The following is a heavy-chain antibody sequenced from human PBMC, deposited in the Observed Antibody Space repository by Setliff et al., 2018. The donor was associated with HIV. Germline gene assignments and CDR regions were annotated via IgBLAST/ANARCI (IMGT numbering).Heavy chain of an antibody. D-gene: IGHD3-3*01. J-gene: IGHJ4*02. Sequence: KTSETLSLTCAVSGYSISAYYWGWIRQPPGKGLEWIGSIYHNGGTYYKPSLKSRVTILVDTSKNQFSLKLSSVTAADTAVYYCARAPITIFGVIIIPVYFDYWGQGTLVTVSS. CDR1: GYSISAYY. V-gene: IGHV4-38-2*01. CDR3: ARAPITIFGVIIIPVYFDY. CDR2: IYHNGGT.